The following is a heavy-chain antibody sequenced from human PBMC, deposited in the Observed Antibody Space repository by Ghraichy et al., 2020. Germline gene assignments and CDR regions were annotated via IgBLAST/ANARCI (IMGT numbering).Heavy chain of an antibody. CDR3: ARSNPLVHDFWSGYPWQRYYYYMDV. CDR1: GGSISSYY. V-gene: IGHV4-59*01. CDR2: IYYSGST. Sequence: SETLSLTCTVSGGSISSYYWSWIRQPPGKGLEWIGYIYYSGSTNYNPSLKSRVTISVDTSKNQFSLKLSSVTAADTAVYYCARSNPLVHDFWSGYPWQRYYYYMDVWGKGTTVTVSS. D-gene: IGHD3-3*01. J-gene: IGHJ6*03.